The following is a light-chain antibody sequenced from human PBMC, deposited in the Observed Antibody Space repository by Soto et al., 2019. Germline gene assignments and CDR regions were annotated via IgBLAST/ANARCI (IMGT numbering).Light chain of an antibody. CDR1: QSVASY. V-gene: IGKV3-15*01. CDR3: QQCNEWLLIT. J-gene: IGKJ5*01. Sequence: EIVMTQSPATLSVSPGERATLSCRASQSVASYLAWYQQKPGQAPRLLIYGASTRATGVPARFSGSGSGTEFTLTISSLQSEDFAVYYCQQCNEWLLITFGQGTRLEAK. CDR2: GAS.